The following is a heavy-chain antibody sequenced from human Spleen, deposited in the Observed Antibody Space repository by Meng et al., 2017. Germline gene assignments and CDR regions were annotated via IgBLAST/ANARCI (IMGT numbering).Heavy chain of an antibody. D-gene: IGHD6-19*01. J-gene: IGHJ1*01. CDR2: IYWDDDK. CDR3: AHRAVAGSFEYFQH. V-gene: IGHV2-5*02. CDR1: GFSLRTSGVG. Sequence: HITLKESVPTLVKPPQTLTLTCTFSGFSLRTSGVGVGWIRQPPGKALEWLALIYWDDDKRYSPSLKSRLTITKDNSKNQVVLTMTNMDSVDTATYYCAHRAVAGSFEYFQHWGQGTLVTVSS.